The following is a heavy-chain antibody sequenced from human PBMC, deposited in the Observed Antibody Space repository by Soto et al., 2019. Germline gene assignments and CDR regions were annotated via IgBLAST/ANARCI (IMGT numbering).Heavy chain of an antibody. D-gene: IGHD6-19*01. CDR1: GGTFSSYA. CDR3: ARRGFIAVAGLYYFDY. Sequence: SVKVSCKASGGTFSSYAISWVRQAPGQGLEWMGGIIPIFGTANYAQKFQGRVTITADESTSTAYMELSSLRSKDTAVYYCARRGFIAVAGLYYFDYWGQGTLVTVSS. CDR2: IIPIFGTA. V-gene: IGHV1-69*13. J-gene: IGHJ4*02.